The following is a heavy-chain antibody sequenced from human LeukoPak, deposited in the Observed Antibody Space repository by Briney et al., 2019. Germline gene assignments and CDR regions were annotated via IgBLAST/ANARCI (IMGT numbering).Heavy chain of an antibody. J-gene: IGHJ6*02. CDR3: ARNQAATSRYYYGLDV. V-gene: IGHV4-61*01. D-gene: IGHD2-15*01. Sequence: PSETLSLTGTVSGTSVNSGSYYWSWIRQPPGKGLEWIGYIYFGGRTDYNPSLKSRVSISVDTSNNQLSLKLDSVTAADTAVYYCARNQAATSRYYYGLDVWGQGTTVTISS. CDR2: IYFGGRT. CDR1: GTSVNSGSYY.